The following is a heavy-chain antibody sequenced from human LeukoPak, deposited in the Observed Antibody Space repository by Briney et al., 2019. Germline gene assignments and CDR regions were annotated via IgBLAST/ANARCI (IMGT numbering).Heavy chain of an antibody. D-gene: IGHD2-21*02. J-gene: IGHJ4*02. CDR3: TTDHAVVVTAIPDDY. Sequence: GGSLRLSCAASGFTFSNAWMNWVRQAPGKGLEWVGRIKSKTDGGTTDYAAPVKGRFTISRDDSKNTLYLQMNSLKTEDTAVYYCTTDHAVVVTAIPDDYXGQGTLVTVSS. CDR2: IKSKTDGGTT. V-gene: IGHV3-15*07. CDR1: GFTFSNAW.